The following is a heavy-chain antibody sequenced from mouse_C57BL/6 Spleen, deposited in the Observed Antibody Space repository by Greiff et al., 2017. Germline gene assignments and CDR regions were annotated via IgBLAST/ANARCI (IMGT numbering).Heavy chain of an antibody. J-gene: IGHJ1*03. CDR1: GYTFTSYW. CDR2: IDPSDSET. Sequence: QVQLQQPGAELVRPGSSVKLSCKASGYTFTSYWMHWVKQRPIQGLEWIGNIDPSDSETHYNQKFKDKATLTVDKSSSTAYMRLSSLTSEDSAVYYCAKAGGDGYFDVWGTGTTVTVSS. V-gene: IGHV1-52*01. D-gene: IGHD3-3*01. CDR3: AKAGGDGYFDV.